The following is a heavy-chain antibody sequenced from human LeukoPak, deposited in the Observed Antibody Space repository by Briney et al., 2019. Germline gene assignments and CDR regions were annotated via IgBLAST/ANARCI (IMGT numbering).Heavy chain of an antibody. CDR3: ARLTFVLDHFDY. V-gene: IGHV1-69*13. CDR2: IIPIFGTA. D-gene: IGHD2-8*02. CDR1: GGTFSSYA. J-gene: IGHJ4*02. Sequence: GASVNVSCKASGGTFSSYAISWVRQAPGQGLEWMGGIIPIFGTANYAQKFLGRVTITADESTTTAYMEVSSLRSEDTAVYYCARLTFVLDHFDYWGQGTLVTVSS.